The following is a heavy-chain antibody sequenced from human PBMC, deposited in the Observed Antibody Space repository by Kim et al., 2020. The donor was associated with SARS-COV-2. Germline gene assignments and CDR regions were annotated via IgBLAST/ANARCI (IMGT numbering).Heavy chain of an antibody. CDR2: INPNSGGT. V-gene: IGHV1-2*06. Sequence: ASVKVSCKASGYTFTGYYMHWVRQAPGQGLEWMGRINPNSGGTNYAQKFQGRVTMTRDTSISTAYMELSRLRSDDTAVYYCARQGGGQLVQYNWFDPWGQGTLVTVSS. CDR1: GYTFTGYY. J-gene: IGHJ5*02. D-gene: IGHD6-6*01. CDR3: ARQGGGQLVQYNWFDP.